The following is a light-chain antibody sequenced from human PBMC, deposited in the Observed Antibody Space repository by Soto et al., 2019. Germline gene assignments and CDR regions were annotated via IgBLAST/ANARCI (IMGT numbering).Light chain of an antibody. CDR3: QRYGSSPQT. CDR2: EAS. V-gene: IGKV3-20*01. Sequence: EIVLTQSPGTLSLSPGERATLSCRASQTVSSGYVAWYQQKPGQTPKLLIYEASSRATGIPDRFSGSGSGRDYTRTINRLEPEDFAVYYCQRYGSSPQTFSQGTKVEI. CDR1: QTVSSGY. J-gene: IGKJ1*01.